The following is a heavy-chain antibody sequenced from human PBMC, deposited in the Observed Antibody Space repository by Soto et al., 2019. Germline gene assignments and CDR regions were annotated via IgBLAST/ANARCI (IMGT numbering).Heavy chain of an antibody. D-gene: IGHD1-26*01. CDR2: IIPIFCTA. V-gene: IGHV1-69*13. CDR1: AATFSSYD. CDR3: ASGVGAMAIPYYYYGMDV. J-gene: IGHJ6*02. Sequence: SVWVSGKASAATFSSYDISRVRRAPGQGHEWMGGIIPIFCTANYAQKFQGRVTITANESTSTAYMELSSLRSADTAVYYCASGVGAMAIPYYYYGMDVWGQGTTVTVSS.